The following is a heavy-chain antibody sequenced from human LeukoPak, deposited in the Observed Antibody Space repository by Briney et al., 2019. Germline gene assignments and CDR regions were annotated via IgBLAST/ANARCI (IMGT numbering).Heavy chain of an antibody. CDR1: GFTFSGYG. CDR3: ARSPAGANYYLDV. J-gene: IGHJ6*03. Sequence: GGSLRLSCGTSGFTFSGYGMHWVRQPPGKGLEWVAFIRFDGNNKYYADSVKGRFTISRDNAKNSLSLQMNSLRAEDTAVYYCARSPAGANYYLDVWGKGTTVTISS. V-gene: IGHV3-30*02. D-gene: IGHD1-14*01. CDR2: IRFDGNNK.